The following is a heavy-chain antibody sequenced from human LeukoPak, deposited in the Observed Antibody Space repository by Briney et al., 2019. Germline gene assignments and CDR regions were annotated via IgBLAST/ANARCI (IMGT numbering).Heavy chain of an antibody. CDR1: GFTFSSYG. CDR2: ISYDGSNK. Sequence: GGSLRLSCAASGFTFSSYGMPWVRQAPGKGLEWVAVISYDGSNKYYADSVKGRFTISRDNAQNTLYLQMNSLRAEDTAVYYCERGTVLQDYGGQEPLVTVSS. J-gene: IGHJ4*02. D-gene: IGHD2-8*02. CDR3: ERGTVLQDY. V-gene: IGHV3-30*03.